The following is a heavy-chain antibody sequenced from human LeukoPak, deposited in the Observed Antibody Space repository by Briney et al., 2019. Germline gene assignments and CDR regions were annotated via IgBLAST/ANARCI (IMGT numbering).Heavy chain of an antibody. CDR2: INPNSGGT. Sequence: ASVKVSCKASGYTFTGYYMHWVRQAPGQGLEWMGWINPNSGGTNYAQKFQGRVTMTRDTSISTAYMELSRLRSDDTAVHYCARGVVPAAMDANWFDPWGQGTLVTVSS. CDR1: GYTFTGYY. D-gene: IGHD2-2*01. CDR3: ARGVVPAAMDANWFDP. J-gene: IGHJ5*02. V-gene: IGHV1-2*02.